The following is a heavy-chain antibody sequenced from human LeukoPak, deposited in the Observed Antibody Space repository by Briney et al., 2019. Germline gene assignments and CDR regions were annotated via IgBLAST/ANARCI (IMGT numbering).Heavy chain of an antibody. CDR3: AKDGIDSGDPNGFDP. Sequence: GGSLRLSCAASGFTFSSYAMSWVRQAAGKGLEWVSSISGSGGSTYYADSVKGRFTISRDNSKNMLYLQMNTLRAEDTAIYYCAKDGIDSGDPNGFDPWGQGTLVTVSS. CDR2: ISGSGGST. J-gene: IGHJ5*02. CDR1: GFTFSSYA. D-gene: IGHD3-10*01. V-gene: IGHV3-23*01.